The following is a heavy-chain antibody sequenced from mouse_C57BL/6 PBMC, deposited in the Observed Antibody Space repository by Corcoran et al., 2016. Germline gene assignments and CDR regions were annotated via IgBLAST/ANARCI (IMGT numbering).Heavy chain of an antibody. Sequence: QIQLVQSGPELKKPGETVKISCKASGYTFTTYGMSWVKQAPGKGLKWMGWINTYSGVPTYADDFKGRFAFSLETSASTAYLQINNLKNEDTATYFCARDFITTVVATPPFAYWGQGTLVTVSA. CDR3: ARDFITTVVATPPFAY. V-gene: IGHV9-3*01. CDR1: GYTFTTYG. CDR2: INTYSGVP. D-gene: IGHD1-1*01. J-gene: IGHJ3*01.